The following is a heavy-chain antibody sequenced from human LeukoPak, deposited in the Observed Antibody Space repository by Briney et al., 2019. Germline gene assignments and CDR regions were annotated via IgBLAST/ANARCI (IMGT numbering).Heavy chain of an antibody. CDR1: DGSISGTPYY. Sequence: SETLSLTCTVSDGSISGTPYYWGWFRQPPGKGPEWIGNIYYSGTVYYNPSLKSRVTISVDTSKNQFPLKRSSVTAADTAVYFCARVTKYDNSRNNYYMDVWGKGTTVTVSS. CDR3: ARVTKYDNSRNNYYMDV. V-gene: IGHV4-39*06. CDR2: IYYSGTV. J-gene: IGHJ6*03. D-gene: IGHD4-17*01.